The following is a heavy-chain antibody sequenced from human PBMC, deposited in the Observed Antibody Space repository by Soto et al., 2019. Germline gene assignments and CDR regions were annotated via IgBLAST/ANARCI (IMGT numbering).Heavy chain of an antibody. CDR2: ISYDGSNK. V-gene: IGHV3-30*18. Sequence: QVQLVESGGGVVQPGRSLRLSCAASGFTFSSYGMHWVRQAPGKGLEWVAVISYDGSNKYYADSVKGRFTISRDNSKNTLYLQMNSLRAEDTAVYYCAKGRGATAAFDYWGQGTLVTVSS. CDR3: AKGRGATAAFDY. D-gene: IGHD5-12*01. J-gene: IGHJ4*02. CDR1: GFTFSSYG.